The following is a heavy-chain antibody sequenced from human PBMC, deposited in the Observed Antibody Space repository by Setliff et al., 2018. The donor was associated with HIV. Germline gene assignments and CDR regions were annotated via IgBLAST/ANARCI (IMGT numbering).Heavy chain of an antibody. Sequence: SETLSLTCAVYGVSFSGYYWSWIRQPPGKGLEWIGEINHSGSTNYNPSLKSRVTISVDTSKNQFSLKLSSVTAADTAVYYCARGAVLRYFDWLSLFDYWGQGTLVTVSS. CDR2: INHSGST. CDR3: ARGAVLRYFDWLSLFDY. V-gene: IGHV4-34*01. CDR1: GVSFSGYY. D-gene: IGHD3-9*01. J-gene: IGHJ4*02.